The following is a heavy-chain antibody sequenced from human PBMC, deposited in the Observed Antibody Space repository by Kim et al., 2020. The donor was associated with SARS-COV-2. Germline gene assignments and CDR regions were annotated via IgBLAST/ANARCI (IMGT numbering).Heavy chain of an antibody. J-gene: IGHJ3*02. D-gene: IGHD3-3*02. CDR1: GFTFDDYA. V-gene: IGHV3-43*02. CDR2: INGVGDRT. Sequence: GGSLRLSCAASGFTFDDYAIHWVRQAPGKGLEWISSINGVGDRTHYADSVKGRFTISRDNSKNSLFLQMNSLTTEDTAFYYCAKDLAIFGVVIGLDAFDIWGQGTMVIVSS. CDR3: AKDLAIFGVVIGLDAFDI.